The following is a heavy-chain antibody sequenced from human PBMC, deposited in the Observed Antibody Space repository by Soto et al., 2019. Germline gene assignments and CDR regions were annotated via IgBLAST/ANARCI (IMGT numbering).Heavy chain of an antibody. CDR1: GGSVSSGDYY. V-gene: IGHV4-31*03. Sequence: PSETLSITCTVCGGSVSSGDYYWSWIRQHPGKGLEWIGYIYYSGSTYYNPSLKSRVTISVDTSKNQFSLKLSSVTAADTAVYYCARWWSGSRQGFDPWGQGTLVTVSS. CDR3: ARWWSGSRQGFDP. J-gene: IGHJ5*02. D-gene: IGHD3-3*01. CDR2: IYYSGST.